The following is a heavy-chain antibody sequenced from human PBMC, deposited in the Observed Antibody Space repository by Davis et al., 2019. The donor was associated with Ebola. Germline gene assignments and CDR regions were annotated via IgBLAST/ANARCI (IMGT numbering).Heavy chain of an antibody. CDR1: GFTFDDYA. CDR3: AGGHYYYYGMDV. J-gene: IGHJ6*02. D-gene: IGHD3-10*01. V-gene: IGHV3-9*01. CDR2: ISWNSGSI. Sequence: LRLSCAASGFTFDDYAMHWVRQAPGKGLEWVSGISWNSGSIGYADSVKGRFTISRDNAKNSLYLQMNSLRAEDTDVYYCAGGHYYYYGMDVWGQGTTVTVSS.